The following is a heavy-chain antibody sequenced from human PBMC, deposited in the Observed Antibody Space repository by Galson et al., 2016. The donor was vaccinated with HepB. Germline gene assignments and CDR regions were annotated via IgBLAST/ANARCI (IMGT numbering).Heavy chain of an antibody. CDR3: TRVSFGTSSYFDY. CDR1: GFTFSDYA. CDR2: ISEDGMNT. Sequence: SLRLSCAASGFTFSDYAMHWVRQTPGRGLEWVSLISEDGMNTYFADSVRGRFTISRDNNKNSLYLQMNSLGTEDAALYYCTRVSFGTSSYFDYWGRGTLVTVSS. D-gene: IGHD6-6*01. J-gene: IGHJ4*02. V-gene: IGHV3-43*02.